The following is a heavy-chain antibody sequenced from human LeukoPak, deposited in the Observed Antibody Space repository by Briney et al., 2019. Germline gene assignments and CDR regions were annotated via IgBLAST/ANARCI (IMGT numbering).Heavy chain of an antibody. Sequence: SETLSLTCTVSGGSISSGGYYWSWIRQHPGKGLEWIGYIYYSGSTYYNPSLKSRVTISVDTSKNQFSLKLSSVTAADTAVYYCARGFYGDTTLLFDYWGQGTLVTVSS. V-gene: IGHV4-31*03. J-gene: IGHJ4*02. CDR1: GGSISSGGYY. CDR3: ARGFYGDTTLLFDY. CDR2: IYYSGST. D-gene: IGHD4-17*01.